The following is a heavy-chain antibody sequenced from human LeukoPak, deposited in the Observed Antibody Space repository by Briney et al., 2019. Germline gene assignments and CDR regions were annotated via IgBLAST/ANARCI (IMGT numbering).Heavy chain of an antibody. CDR2: VYAGGST. CDR1: GFTVSSNY. J-gene: IGHJ6*02. D-gene: IGHD3-10*01. Sequence: GGSLRLSCAASGFTVSSNYLRWVRQAPGKGLDWVSLVYAGGSTYYADSVKGRFTISRDKSKNTLYLRMNSLRAEDSAVYYCARDRYYGAGSYGNYYGMDVWGQGTTVTVSS. CDR3: ARDRYYGAGSYGNYYGMDV. V-gene: IGHV3-53*05.